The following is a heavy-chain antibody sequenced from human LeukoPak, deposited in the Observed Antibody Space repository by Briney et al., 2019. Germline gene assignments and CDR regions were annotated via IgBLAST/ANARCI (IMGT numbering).Heavy chain of an antibody. Sequence: SVKASCKASGGTFSSYAISGVRQAPGQGLEWMGGIIPIFGTANYAQKFQGRVTITTDESTSTAYMELSSLRSEDTAVYYCARGGGDFWSGYSANYFDYWGQGTLVTVSS. CDR3: ARGGGDFWSGYSANYFDY. CDR1: GGTFSSYA. J-gene: IGHJ4*02. CDR2: IIPIFGTA. V-gene: IGHV1-69*05. D-gene: IGHD3-3*01.